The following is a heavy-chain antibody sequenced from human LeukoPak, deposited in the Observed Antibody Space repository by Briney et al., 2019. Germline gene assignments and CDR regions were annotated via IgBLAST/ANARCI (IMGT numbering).Heavy chain of an antibody. CDR1: GFTFSSYR. CDR3: AKEYSILSPQTYYYDSSGYQPLDY. V-gene: IGHV3-30*02. J-gene: IGHJ4*02. CDR2: IWYGGSNK. Sequence: GGSLRLSCAASGFTFSSYRMHWVRQAPGKGLEWVAVIWYGGSNKYYADSVKGRFTISRDNSKNTLYLQMNSLRAEDTAVYYCAKEYSILSPQTYYYDSSGYQPLDYWGQGTLVTVSS. D-gene: IGHD3-22*01.